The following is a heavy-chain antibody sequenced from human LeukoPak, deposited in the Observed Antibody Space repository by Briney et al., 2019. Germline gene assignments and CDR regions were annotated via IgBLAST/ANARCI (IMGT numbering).Heavy chain of an antibody. J-gene: IGHJ4*02. CDR1: GYSLCKNYY. CDR2: IYGTGST. Sequence: SETLSLTCAVSGYSLCKNYYWGWVRQPPGKGLEWIGRIYGTGSTSYNPSLMNRVTMSVDTSKNHFSLKLTSVTAADTAVYYCARYDSRGSASTRFDYWGQGILVTISS. D-gene: IGHD3-16*01. V-gene: IGHV4-38-2*01. CDR3: ARYDSRGSASTRFDY.